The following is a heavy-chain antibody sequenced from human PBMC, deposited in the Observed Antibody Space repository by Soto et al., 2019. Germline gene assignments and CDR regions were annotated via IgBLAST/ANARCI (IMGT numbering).Heavy chain of an antibody. CDR3: ARDANGYCSGGSCYSLAY. Sequence: LRLSCAASGFTFSSYAMHWVRQAPGKGLEWVAVISYDGSNKYYADSVKGRFTISRDNSKNTLYLQMNSLRAEDTAVYYCARDANGYCSGGSCYSLAYWGQGTLVTVSS. V-gene: IGHV3-30-3*01. J-gene: IGHJ4*02. D-gene: IGHD2-15*01. CDR1: GFTFSSYA. CDR2: ISYDGSNK.